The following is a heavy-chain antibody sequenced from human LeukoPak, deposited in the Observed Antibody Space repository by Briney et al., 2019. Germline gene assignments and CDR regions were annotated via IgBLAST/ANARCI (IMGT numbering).Heavy chain of an antibody. J-gene: IGHJ4*02. V-gene: IGHV4-4*02. CDR1: GGPISSSNW. Sequence: PSGTLSLTCAVSGGPISSSNWWSWVRQPPGKGLEWIGEIYHSGSTNYNPSLKSRVTISVDKSKNQFSLKLSSVTAADTAVYYCARETMFSGYYFDFWGQGILVTVSS. CDR3: ARETMFSGYYFDF. CDR2: IYHSGST. D-gene: IGHD3-10*02.